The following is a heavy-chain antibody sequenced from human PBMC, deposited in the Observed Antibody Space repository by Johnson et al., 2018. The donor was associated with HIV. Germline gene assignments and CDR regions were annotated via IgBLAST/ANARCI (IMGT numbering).Heavy chain of an antibody. CDR3: ATLDAFDI. J-gene: IGHJ3*02. Sequence: QVQLVESGGGVVQPGRSLRLSCAASGFTFSNYGMHWVRQAPGKGLEWVAVISNDGRKKNYADSVKGRFTISRDNSKNTLYLQMNSLRAEDTAVYYCATLDAFDIGGQGTMVTVSS. CDR2: ISNDGRKK. V-gene: IGHV3-30*19. CDR1: GFTFSNYG.